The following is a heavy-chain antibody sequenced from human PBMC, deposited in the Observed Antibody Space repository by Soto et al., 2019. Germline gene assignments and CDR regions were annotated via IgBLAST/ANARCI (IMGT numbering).Heavy chain of an antibody. Sequence: GESLKISCKGSGYSFLNYWIGWVRQMPGKDLEWIGIIYPDDSETRYSPSFQGRVTISVDRSITTTYLQWNTLQASDTATYYCAKEGGSAYYGMDVWGQGTTVTVSS. CDR2: IYPDDSET. D-gene: IGHD3-10*01. CDR1: GYSFLNYW. J-gene: IGHJ6*02. V-gene: IGHV5-51*01. CDR3: AKEGGSAYYGMDV.